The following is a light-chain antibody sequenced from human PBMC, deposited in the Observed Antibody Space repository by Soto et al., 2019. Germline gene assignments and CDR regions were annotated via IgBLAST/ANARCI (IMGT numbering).Light chain of an antibody. J-gene: IGKJ4*01. CDR1: QGISSW. V-gene: IGKV1-12*01. Sequence: DLQMTQSPSSVSASVGDRVTITCRASQGISSWLGWYQQKPGKAPNLLIHTASSLQGGVPARFNDSGFETNFTLTISGLQPEDFATCYGQQANSIPLPFGGGTKEQLK. CDR2: TAS. CDR3: QQANSIPLP.